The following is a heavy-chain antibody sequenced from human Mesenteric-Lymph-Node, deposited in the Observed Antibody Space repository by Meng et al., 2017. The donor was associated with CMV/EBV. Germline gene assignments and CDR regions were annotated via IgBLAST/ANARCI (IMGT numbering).Heavy chain of an antibody. J-gene: IGHJ4*02. Sequence: GESLKISCAASGFTFSSYEMNWVRQAPGKGLEWVSYISSSGSTIYYADSLKGRFTISRDNAKNSLYLEMNSLRAEDTAVYYCVRGSDWNYYFDFWGQGTLVTVSS. CDR1: GFTFSSYE. CDR3: VRGSDWNYYFDF. CDR2: ISSSGSTI. D-gene: IGHD1-7*01. V-gene: IGHV3-48*03.